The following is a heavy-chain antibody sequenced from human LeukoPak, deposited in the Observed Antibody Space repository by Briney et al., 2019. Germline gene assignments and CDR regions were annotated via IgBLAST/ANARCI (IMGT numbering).Heavy chain of an antibody. V-gene: IGHV3-21*01. J-gene: IGHJ6*03. CDR3: ARDRVTLEPWSIAAARDQGYYYYYYMDV. Sequence: PGGSLRLSCAASGFTFSSYSMNWVRQAPGKGLEWVSSISSSSSYIYYADSVKGRFTISRDNAKNSLYLQMNSLRAEDTAVYYCARDRVTLEPWSIAAARDQGYYYYYYMDVWGKGTTVTVSS. CDR2: ISSSSSYI. CDR1: GFTFSSYS. D-gene: IGHD6-13*01.